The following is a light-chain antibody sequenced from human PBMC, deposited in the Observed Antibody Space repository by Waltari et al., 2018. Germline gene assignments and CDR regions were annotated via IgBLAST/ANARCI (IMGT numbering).Light chain of an antibody. CDR1: QSISVY. Sequence: DIQMTQSTSSLSASVGDRVTITCRASQSISVYLNWYQQKPGKAPKFLIYAASRLQSGVPSRFSGSGSGTDFTLTISSVQPEDFATYYFQQSYSTPITFGQGTRLEIK. CDR2: AAS. V-gene: IGKV1-39*01. J-gene: IGKJ5*01. CDR3: QQSYSTPIT.